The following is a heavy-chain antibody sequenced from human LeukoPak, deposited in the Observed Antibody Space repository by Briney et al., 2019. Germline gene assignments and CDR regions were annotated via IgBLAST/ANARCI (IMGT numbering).Heavy chain of an antibody. D-gene: IGHD3-22*01. CDR1: GFTFSSYW. V-gene: IGHV3-74*01. CDR3: ARVGSDSGAYSLFDY. Sequence: PGGPLRLSCAASGFTFSSYWMHWVRQAPGKGLVWVSRINSDGSSTSYADSVKGRFTISRDNAKNTLYLQMNSPRAEDTAVYYCARVGSDSGAYSLFDYWGQGTLVTVSS. CDR2: INSDGSST. J-gene: IGHJ4*02.